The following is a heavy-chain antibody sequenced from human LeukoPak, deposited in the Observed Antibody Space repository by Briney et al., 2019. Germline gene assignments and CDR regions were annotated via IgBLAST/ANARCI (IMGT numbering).Heavy chain of an antibody. J-gene: IGHJ6*03. V-gene: IGHV4-34*01. Sequence: SETLSLTCAVYGGSFSGYYWSWIRQPPGKGLEWIGEINHSGSTNYNPSLKSRVTISVDTSKNQFSLKLSSVTAADTAVYYCARGRYYDFWSGYYHYYYYYMDVWGKGTTVTVSS. CDR1: GGSFSGYY. CDR2: INHSGST. CDR3: ARGRYYDFWSGYYHYYYYYMDV. D-gene: IGHD3-3*01.